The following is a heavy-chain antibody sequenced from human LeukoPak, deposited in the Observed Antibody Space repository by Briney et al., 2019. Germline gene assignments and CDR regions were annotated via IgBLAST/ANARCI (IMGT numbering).Heavy chain of an antibody. J-gene: IGHJ4*02. V-gene: IGHV4-59*01. Sequence: PSETLSLTCTVSGDSITSYYWSWIRQPPGKGLEWIGYIYYTGSTNYNPSLKSRVTISVDTSKNQFSLKLSSVTAADTAVYSCARIGHEDYYFDYWGQGALVTVSS. CDR2: IYYTGST. CDR3: ARIGHEDYYFDY. CDR1: GDSITSYY.